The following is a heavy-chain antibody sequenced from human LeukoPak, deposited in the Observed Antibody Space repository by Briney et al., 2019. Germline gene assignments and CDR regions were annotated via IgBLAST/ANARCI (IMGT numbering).Heavy chain of an antibody. Sequence: GGSLRLSCAASGFTFSSYGMHWVRQAPGKGLEWVAVISYDGSNKYYADSVKGRFTISRDNSKNTLYLQMNSLRAEDTAVYYCARVPTSYSSSWWYYFDYWGQGTLVTVSS. CDR2: ISYDGSNK. V-gene: IGHV3-30*03. CDR3: ARVPTSYSSSWWYYFDY. CDR1: GFTFSSYG. D-gene: IGHD6-13*01. J-gene: IGHJ4*02.